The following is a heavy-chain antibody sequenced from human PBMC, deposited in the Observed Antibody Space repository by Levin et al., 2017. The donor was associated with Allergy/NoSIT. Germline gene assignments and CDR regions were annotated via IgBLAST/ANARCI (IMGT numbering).Heavy chain of an antibody. Sequence: ASVKVSCKASGYTFSNYAISWVRQAPGQGLEWMGWISDYTGKRNYAQKFQGRVTMTTDTSTSTAYMELGSLRSDDAAVYYCARMGLLFVDDYGDYGRQYFYMDVWGKGTAVTVSS. CDR2: ISDYTGKR. D-gene: IGHD4-17*01. CDR3: ARMGLLFVDDYGDYGRQYFYMDV. CDR1: GYTFSNYA. V-gene: IGHV1-18*01. J-gene: IGHJ6*03.